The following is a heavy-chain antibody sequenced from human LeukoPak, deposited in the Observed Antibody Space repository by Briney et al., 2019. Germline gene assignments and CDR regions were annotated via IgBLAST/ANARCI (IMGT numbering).Heavy chain of an antibody. CDR3: ARDRHFVAFDI. CDR1: GFTFTAFT. V-gene: IGHV3-69-1*01. Sequence: GGSLRLSCAASGFTFTAFTINWVRQAPGKGLEWVSSISSSSSTHFADSVKGRFTISRDNAKNSVSLQINSLRAEDTALYYCARDRHFVAFDIWGQGTMVTVSS. CDR2: ISSSSST. J-gene: IGHJ3*02.